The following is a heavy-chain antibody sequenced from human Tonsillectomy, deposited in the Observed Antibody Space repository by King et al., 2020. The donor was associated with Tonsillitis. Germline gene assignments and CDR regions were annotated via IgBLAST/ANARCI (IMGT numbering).Heavy chain of an antibody. V-gene: IGHV1-46*01. CDR1: GYTFSSHY. CDR3: ARGCGGSCHSGSWLNAFDI. Sequence: QLVQSGAEVKKPGASVRVSCKPSGYTFSSHYVHWVRQAPGQGLEWMGIVNPVGDSTIYAQRFQGRVTMSRDTSTSTVYMELTSLTSEDTAVYYCARGCGGSCHSGSWLNAFDIWGLGTMVIVS. D-gene: IGHD2-15*01. J-gene: IGHJ3*02. CDR2: VNPVGDST.